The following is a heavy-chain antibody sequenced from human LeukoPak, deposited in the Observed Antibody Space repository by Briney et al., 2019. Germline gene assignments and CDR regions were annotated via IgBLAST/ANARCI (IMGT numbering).Heavy chain of an antibody. Sequence: PGGSLRLSCAASGFIFSSSEINWVRRAPGKGLEWVSHISGSGATIYYADSVKGRFTIYRDNAKNSAYLQMNSLRVEDTAVYYCASGVLPVAGQDGMMSYWGQGTLVTVSS. J-gene: IGHJ4*02. D-gene: IGHD6-19*01. CDR3: ASGVLPVAGQDGMMSY. V-gene: IGHV3-48*03. CDR1: GFIFSSSE. CDR2: ISGSGATI.